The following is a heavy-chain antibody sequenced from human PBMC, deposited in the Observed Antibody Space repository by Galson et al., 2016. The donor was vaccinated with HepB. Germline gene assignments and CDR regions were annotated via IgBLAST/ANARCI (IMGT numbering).Heavy chain of an antibody. CDR3: AIHYDILTGWFDP. D-gene: IGHD3-9*01. Sequence: SETLSLTCTVSGGSISSSSKYWGWIRQPPGKGLEWIGNIYYSGSTYYNPSLKSRVTISVDTSKNQFSLKLSSVTAADTAVYYCAIHYDILTGWFDPWGQGTLVTVSS. V-gene: IGHV4-39*01. J-gene: IGHJ5*02. CDR2: IYYSGST. CDR1: GGSISSSSKY.